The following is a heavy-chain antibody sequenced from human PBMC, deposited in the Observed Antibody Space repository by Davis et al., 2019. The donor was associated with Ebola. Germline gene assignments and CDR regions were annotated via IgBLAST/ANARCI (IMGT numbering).Heavy chain of an antibody. CDR2: IYWDDDK. CDR1: GFSVSTSGVG. CDR3: AHLTYSSGWYR. V-gene: IGHV2-5*02. Sequence: SGPTLVKPTETLTLTCTLSGFSVSTSGVGVGWIRQAPGKALEWLALIYWDDDKRYRPSMKSRLTITKDTSRNQVVLTMTNMDPVDTATYYCAHLTYSSGWYRWGQGTLVTASS. J-gene: IGHJ5*02. D-gene: IGHD6-19*01.